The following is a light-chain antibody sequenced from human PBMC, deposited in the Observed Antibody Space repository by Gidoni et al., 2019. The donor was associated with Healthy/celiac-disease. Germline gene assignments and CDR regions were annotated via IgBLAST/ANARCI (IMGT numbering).Light chain of an antibody. Sequence: QSVLPQPPSVSGAPGQRVTISCTGSSSNIGAGYDVHWYHQLPGTAPKLLIYGNSNRPSGVPDRFSGSKSGTSASLAITGLQAEDEADYYCQSYDSSLSGYVVFGGGTKLTVL. CDR1: SSNIGAGYD. CDR2: GNS. J-gene: IGLJ2*01. CDR3: QSYDSSLSGYVV. V-gene: IGLV1-40*01.